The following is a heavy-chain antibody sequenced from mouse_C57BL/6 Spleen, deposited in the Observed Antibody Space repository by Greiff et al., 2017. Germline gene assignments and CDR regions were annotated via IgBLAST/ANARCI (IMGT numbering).Heavy chain of an antibody. Sequence: EVKLVESGGGLVQPGGSLSLSCAASGFTFTDYYMSWVRQPPGQALEWLGFIRNKANGYTTEYSASVKGRFTISRDNSQSILYLQMNALRAEDSATYYCARSQLGPLMAYWGQGTLVTVSA. V-gene: IGHV7-3*01. CDR3: ARSQLGPLMAY. CDR1: GFTFTDYY. CDR2: IRNKANGYTT. J-gene: IGHJ3*01. D-gene: IGHD4-1*02.